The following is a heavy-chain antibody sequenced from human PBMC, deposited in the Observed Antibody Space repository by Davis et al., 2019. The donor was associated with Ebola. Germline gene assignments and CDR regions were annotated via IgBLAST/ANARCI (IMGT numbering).Heavy chain of an antibody. CDR3: ARVGIAVAGTGWFDP. Sequence: ASVTVSCKASGYTFTSYAMHWVRPAPGQRLAWMGWINAGNGNTKYSQKFQGRVTITRDTSASTAYMELSSLRSEDTAVYYCARVGIAVAGTGWFDPWGQGTLVTVSS. J-gene: IGHJ5*02. D-gene: IGHD6-19*01. CDR2: INAGNGNT. CDR1: GYTFTSYA. V-gene: IGHV1-3*01.